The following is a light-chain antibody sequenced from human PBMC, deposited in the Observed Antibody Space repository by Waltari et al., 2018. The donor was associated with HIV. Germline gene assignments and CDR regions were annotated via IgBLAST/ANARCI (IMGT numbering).Light chain of an antibody. Sequence: RSVSGSPGQSVTISCTGSSSDVGGYNYVSWYQQHPTKAPKLIIYDVSERPSGVPDRFSGSKSGNRASLTISGLQAEDEADYYCYSYAGSLLFGGGTKLTVL. CDR1: SSDVGGYNY. CDR2: DVS. J-gene: IGLJ2*01. V-gene: IGLV2-11*01. CDR3: YSYAGSLL.